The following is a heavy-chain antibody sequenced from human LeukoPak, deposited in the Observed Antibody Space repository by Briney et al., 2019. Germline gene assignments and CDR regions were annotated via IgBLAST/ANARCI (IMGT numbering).Heavy chain of an antibody. CDR1: GFTFSSYW. V-gene: IGHV3-7*03. J-gene: IGHJ5*02. CDR3: ARAADTAMVVSWFDP. CDR2: IKQDGSEK. D-gene: IGHD5-18*01. Sequence: GGSLRLSCAASGFTFSSYWMSWVRQAPGKGLEWVANIKQDGSEKYYVDSVKSRFTISRDNAKNSLYLQMNSLRAEDTAVYYCARAADTAMVVSWFDPWGQGTLVTVSS.